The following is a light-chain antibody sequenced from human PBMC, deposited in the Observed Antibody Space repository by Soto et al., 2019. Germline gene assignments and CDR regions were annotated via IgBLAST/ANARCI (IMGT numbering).Light chain of an antibody. J-gene: IGKJ1*01. CDR1: QSVLYSSNNKDY. CDR2: WAS. Sequence: DIVMTQSPDSLAVSLGERATINCKSSQSVLYSSNNKDYLAWYQQKPGQPPKLLIYWASTRESGVPERFSGSGSGTEFTLTISSLQADDVAIYYCQQYYSNPQTFGQGTKVEIK. V-gene: IGKV4-1*01. CDR3: QQYYSNPQT.